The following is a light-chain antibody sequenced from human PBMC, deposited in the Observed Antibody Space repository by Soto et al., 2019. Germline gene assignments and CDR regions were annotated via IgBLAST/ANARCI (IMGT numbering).Light chain of an antibody. Sequence: QSVLTQPPSVSGSPGQSVTISCTGTTSDIGGYKYVSWYQQLPGKAPKLMIFDVTKRPSGVPDRFSGSNSGNTASLTISGLQADDEAIYYCCSYARTTHVFGTGTKVTVL. CDR3: CSYARTTHV. CDR1: TSDIGGYKY. CDR2: DVT. V-gene: IGLV2-11*01. J-gene: IGLJ1*01.